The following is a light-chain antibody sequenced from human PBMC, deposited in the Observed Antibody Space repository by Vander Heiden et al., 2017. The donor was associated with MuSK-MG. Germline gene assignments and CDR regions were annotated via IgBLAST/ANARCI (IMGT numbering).Light chain of an antibody. J-gene: IGKJ4*01. Sequence: EIVMTQSPATLSVSPGERATLSCRASQSVSSNLAWYQQKPGQAPRLLIDGASTRATGIPARLSGSGSGTEFTLTISSLQSEDFAVYYCQQYENEPQTFGGGTKLEIK. CDR2: GAS. V-gene: IGKV3-15*01. CDR3: QQYENEPQT. CDR1: QSVSSN.